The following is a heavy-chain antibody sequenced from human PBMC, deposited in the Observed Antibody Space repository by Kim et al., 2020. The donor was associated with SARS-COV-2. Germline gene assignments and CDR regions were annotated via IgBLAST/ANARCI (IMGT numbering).Heavy chain of an antibody. V-gene: IGHV3-30*04. J-gene: IGHJ4*02. CDR2: ISYDGSNK. D-gene: IGHD3-10*01. Sequence: GGSLRLSCAASGFTFSSYAMHWVRQAPGKGLEWVAVISYDGSNKYYADSVKGRFTISRDNSKNTLYLQMNSLRAEDTAVYYCARDYKLFYYGSGSFIDWGQGTLVTVSS. CDR1: GFTFSSYA. CDR3: ARDYKLFYYGSGSFID.